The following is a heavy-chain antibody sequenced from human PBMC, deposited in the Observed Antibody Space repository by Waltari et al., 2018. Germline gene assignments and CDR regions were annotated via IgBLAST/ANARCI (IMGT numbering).Heavy chain of an antibody. V-gene: IGHV3-30*01. D-gene: IGHD4-17*01. Sequence: WFRQAPGKGLEWVSVISSDGRNKYYVDSVKGQFTISRDNSKNTLYLQMNSLRAEDTAVYYCARGDYGDYDWGQGTLATVSS. J-gene: IGHJ4*02. CDR3: ARGDYGDYD. CDR2: ISSDGRNK.